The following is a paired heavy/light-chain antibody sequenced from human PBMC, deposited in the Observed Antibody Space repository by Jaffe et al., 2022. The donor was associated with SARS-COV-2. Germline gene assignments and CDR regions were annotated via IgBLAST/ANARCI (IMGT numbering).Heavy chain of an antibody. D-gene: IGHD3-22*01. CDR2: IYPGDSDT. CDR1: GYTFSSFW. Sequence: EIQLVQSGGEVKKPGESLKISCKASGYTFSSFWIAWVRQMPGKGLEWMGIIYPGDSDTRYSPSFQGQVTISADKSISTAYLQWSSLKASDTAMYYCAVCRDSSGYYRYDYWGQGTLVTVSS. V-gene: IGHV5-51*01. CDR3: AVCRDSSGYYRYDY. J-gene: IGHJ4*02.
Light chain of an antibody. CDR2: EGS. CDR1: SSDVGNYNL. V-gene: IGLV2-23*03. Sequence: QSALTQPASVSGSPGQSITISCTGTSSDVGNYNLVSWYQQHPDKAPKLMIYEGSQRPSGVSNRFSGSKSGNTASLTISGLQAEDEADYYCCSFAGSNTLLFGGGTKLTVL. J-gene: IGLJ2*01. CDR3: CSFAGSNTLL.